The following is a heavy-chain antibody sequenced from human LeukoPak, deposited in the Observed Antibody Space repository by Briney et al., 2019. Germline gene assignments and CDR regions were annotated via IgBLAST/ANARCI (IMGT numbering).Heavy chain of an antibody. J-gene: IGHJ4*02. CDR3: TTYNKDSHGYPLDY. V-gene: IGHV3-15*01. D-gene: IGHD5-18*01. Sequence: GGSVRLSCAASGFTFTNAWISWVRQAPGEGLEWVGRITSKTDGGTTDHAAPVKGRFTISRDDSINTMYLQMNSLKTEDTAVYYCTTYNKDSHGYPLDYWGQGTLATVSS. CDR2: ITSKTDGGTT. CDR1: GFTFTNAW.